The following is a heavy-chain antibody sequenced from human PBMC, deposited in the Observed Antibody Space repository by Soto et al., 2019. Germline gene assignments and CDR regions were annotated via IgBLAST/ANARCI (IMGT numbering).Heavy chain of an antibody. CDR1: GFTFSSYA. V-gene: IGHV3-23*01. CDR3: AKAPHPIYHSSNRCYFDY. CDR2: ISTSGGST. J-gene: IGHJ4*02. D-gene: IGHD2-2*01. Sequence: EVQLLESGGGLIQPGGSLRLSCAASGFTFSSYAMSWFRQAPGKGLEWVSAISTSGGSTSYADSVKGRFTISRDNSKNMLYLQMNSLRAEDTAVYYCAKAPHPIYHSSNRCYFDYWGRGALVTVSS.